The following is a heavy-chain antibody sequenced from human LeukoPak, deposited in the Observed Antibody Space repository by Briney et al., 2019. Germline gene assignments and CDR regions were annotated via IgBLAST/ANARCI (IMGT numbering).Heavy chain of an antibody. CDR3: ARGSATCLAY. D-gene: IGHD1-1*01. Sequence: PSETLSLTCRFSGGSITSHDWSGVRQPPGKGLEWIAYIYYSGSANHNPSLKSRVTTSVDTSKNQFSLKLTSVTAVDTAVYYCARGSATCLAYWGQGTLVTVSS. J-gene: IGHJ4*02. V-gene: IGHV4-59*11. CDR2: IYYSGSA. CDR1: GGSITSHD.